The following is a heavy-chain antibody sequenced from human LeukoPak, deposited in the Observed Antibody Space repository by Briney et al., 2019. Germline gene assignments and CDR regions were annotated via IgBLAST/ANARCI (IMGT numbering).Heavy chain of an antibody. D-gene: IGHD2-2*02. V-gene: IGHV4-39*01. Sequence: SETLSLTCTVSGGSISSSSYYWGWIRQPPGKGLEWIGSIYYSGSTYYNPSLKSRVTISVDTSKNQFSLKLGSVTAADTAVYYCARRAVVVVPAAIGEIDYWGQGTLVTVSS. J-gene: IGHJ4*02. CDR2: IYYSGST. CDR1: GGSISSSSYY. CDR3: ARRAVVVVPAAIGEIDY.